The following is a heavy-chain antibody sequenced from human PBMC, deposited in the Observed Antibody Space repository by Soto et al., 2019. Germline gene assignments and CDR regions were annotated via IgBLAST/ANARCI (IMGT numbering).Heavy chain of an antibody. V-gene: IGHV3-23*01. D-gene: IGHD6-19*01. CDR1: GFTFSSYA. J-gene: IGHJ3*02. CDR3: AKGVPGIAVAGTRRAGAFEI. Sequence: PVGSLRLSCAASGFTFSSYAMSWVRQAPGKGLEWVSAISGSGGSTYYADSVKGRFTISRDNSKNTLYLQMNSLRAEDTAVYYCAKGVPGIAVAGTRRAGAFEIWGQGKMVTVSS. CDR2: ISGSGGST.